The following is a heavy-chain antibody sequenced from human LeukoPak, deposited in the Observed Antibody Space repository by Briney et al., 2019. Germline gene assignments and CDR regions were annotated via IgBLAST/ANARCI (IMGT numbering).Heavy chain of an antibody. Sequence: PSETLSLTCTVSGGSISSYYWSWIRQPPGKGLEWIGEINHSGSTNYNPSLKSRVTISVDTSKNQFSLKLSSVTAADTAVYYCARGPYSYGHIDYWGQGTLVTVSS. CDR1: GGSISSYY. D-gene: IGHD5-18*01. CDR2: INHSGST. V-gene: IGHV4-34*01. CDR3: ARGPYSYGHIDY. J-gene: IGHJ4*02.